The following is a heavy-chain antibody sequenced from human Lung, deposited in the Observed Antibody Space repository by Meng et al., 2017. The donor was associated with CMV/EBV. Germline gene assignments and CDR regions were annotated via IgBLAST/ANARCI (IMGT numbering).Heavy chain of an antibody. Sequence: QLAETSPALAHPSATLSLTSAASVDSFTNHNWWAWVRPPPGKGLEWIGEIPHRGSSAYNPSLKSRASMSIDKSKNQFSLKLTSVTAADTAVYHCLRRSGGSVWGQGTLVTVSS. CDR2: IPHRGSS. V-gene: IGHV4-4*02. CDR3: LRRSGGSV. J-gene: IGHJ1*01. CDR1: VDSFTNHNW. D-gene: IGHD3-10*01.